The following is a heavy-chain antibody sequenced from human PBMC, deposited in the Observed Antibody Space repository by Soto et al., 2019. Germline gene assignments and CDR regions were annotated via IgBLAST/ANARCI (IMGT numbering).Heavy chain of an antibody. J-gene: IGHJ5*02. V-gene: IGHV3-30-3*01. CDR3: AREGSGYDFGYRWFDP. D-gene: IGHD5-12*01. CDR1: GFTFSSYA. CDR2: ISYDGSNK. Sequence: TGGSLRPSCASSGFTFSSYAMHLVRQAPGKGLEWVAVISYDGSNKYYADSVKGRFTISRDNSKNTLYLQMNSLRAEDTAVYYCAREGSGYDFGYRWFDPWGQGTLVTVSS.